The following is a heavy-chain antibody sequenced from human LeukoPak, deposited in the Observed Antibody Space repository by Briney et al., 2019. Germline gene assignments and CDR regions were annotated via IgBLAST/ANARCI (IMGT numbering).Heavy chain of an antibody. J-gene: IGHJ4*02. Sequence: GGSLRLSCAASGSTFSSYWMSWVRQAPGKGLEWVANIKQDGSEKYYVDSVKGRFTISRDNAKNSLYLQMNSLSAEDTAVYYCARGGGYSSSWYRGRFDYWGQGTLVTVSS. CDR3: ARGGGYSSSWYRGRFDY. D-gene: IGHD6-13*01. CDR1: GSTFSSYW. V-gene: IGHV3-7*01. CDR2: IKQDGSEK.